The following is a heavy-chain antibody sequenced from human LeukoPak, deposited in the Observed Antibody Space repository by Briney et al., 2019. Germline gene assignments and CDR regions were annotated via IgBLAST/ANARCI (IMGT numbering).Heavy chain of an antibody. V-gene: IGHV3-74*01. CDR3: ARRYRSSSDY. CDR1: GFTFGNYG. CDR2: INSDGSST. Sequence: GGSLRLSCAASGFTFGNYGMRWVRHAPGKGLVWVSRINSDGSSTTYADSVKGRFTISRDTAKNTLYLQRNSLRAEATAVYFCARRYRSSSDYWGQGTLVAVSS. J-gene: IGHJ4*02. D-gene: IGHD1-14*01.